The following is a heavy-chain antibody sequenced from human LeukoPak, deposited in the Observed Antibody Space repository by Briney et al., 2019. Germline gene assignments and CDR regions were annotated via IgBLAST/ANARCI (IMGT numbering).Heavy chain of an antibody. CDR2: IKSKTDGGTT. J-gene: IGHJ3*02. Sequence: PGGSLRLSCAASGFTFSNAWMSWVRQAPGKGLEWVGRIKSKTDGGTTGYAAPVKGRFTISRDDSKNTLYLQMNSLKTEDTAVYYCTTMNFNYDYVWGSYRSPSGYAFDIWGQGTMVTVSS. CDR1: GFTFSNAW. CDR3: TTMNFNYDYVWGSYRSPSGYAFDI. V-gene: IGHV3-15*01. D-gene: IGHD3-16*02.